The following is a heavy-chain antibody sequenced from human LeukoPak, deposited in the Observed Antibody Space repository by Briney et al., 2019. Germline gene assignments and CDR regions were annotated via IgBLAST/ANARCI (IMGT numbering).Heavy chain of an antibody. Sequence: SETLSLTCAVSGGSITGHYWNWIRQTPGMRLEWIGYTSYSRTTIYNSYFKGRATMSIDTSKNQLYLNLTSVTATDTAVYYCAKLGHSDGWYLGAFDIWGQGTTAIVSS. D-gene: IGHD6-19*01. V-gene: IGHV4-59*08. CDR2: TSYSRTT. J-gene: IGHJ3*02. CDR3: AKLGHSDGWYLGAFDI. CDR1: GGSITGHY.